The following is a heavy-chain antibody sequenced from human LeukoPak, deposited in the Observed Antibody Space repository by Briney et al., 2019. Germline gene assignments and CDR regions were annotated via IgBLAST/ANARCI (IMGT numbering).Heavy chain of an antibody. CDR2: IYPGDSDT. CDR1: GYSFTSYW. J-gene: IGHJ3*02. V-gene: IGHV5-51*01. Sequence: GESLKISCKGSGYSFTSYWIGWVRQMPGKGLEWMGIIYPGDSDTKYSPSFQGQVTISADKSISTAYLQWSSLKASDTAMYYCARRVGSYYYDSSGYAFDIWGQGTMVTVSS. D-gene: IGHD3-22*01. CDR3: ARRVGSYYYDSSGYAFDI.